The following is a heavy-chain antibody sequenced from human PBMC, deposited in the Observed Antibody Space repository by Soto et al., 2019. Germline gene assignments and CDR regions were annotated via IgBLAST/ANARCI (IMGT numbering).Heavy chain of an antibody. CDR2: ILPIFGTA. D-gene: IGHD3-10*01. CDR3: ANLVRGVITAFDS. CDR1: GGTFSSYA. J-gene: IGHJ3*02. V-gene: IGHV1-69*01. Sequence: QVQLVQSGAEVKKPGSSVKVSCKASGGTFSSYAISWVRQAPGQGLEWMGGILPIFGTATYAQKFQGRVTITADESTSTAYMELRSLRSEDTAVYYCANLVRGVITAFDSWGQGTMVTVSS.